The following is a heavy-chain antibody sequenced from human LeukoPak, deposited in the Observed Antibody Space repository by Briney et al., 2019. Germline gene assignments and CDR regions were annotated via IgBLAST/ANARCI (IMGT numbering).Heavy chain of an antibody. CDR1: GFTFSSYG. D-gene: IGHD2-8*01. J-gene: IGHJ4*02. V-gene: IGHV3-NL1*01. CDR2: IYSGGST. CDR3: AREGGYCTNGICYRKYYFDY. Sequence: GGSLRLSCAASGFTFSSYGMHWVRQAPGKGLEWVSVIYSGGSTYYADSVKGRFTISRDNSKNTLYLQMNSLRAEDTAVYYCAREGGYCTNGICYRKYYFDYWGQGTLVTVSS.